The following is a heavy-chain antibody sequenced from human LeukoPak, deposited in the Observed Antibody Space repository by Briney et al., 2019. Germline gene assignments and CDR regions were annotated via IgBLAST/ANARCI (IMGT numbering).Heavy chain of an antibody. CDR3: ARDWYYDILTGCFDY. CDR2: ISGSGGST. Sequence: GGSLRLSCAASGFTFSSYAMSWVRQAPGKGLEWVSAISGSGGSTYYADSVKGRFTISRDNSKNTLYLQMNSLRAEDTAVYYCARDWYYDILTGCFDYWGQGTLVTVSS. D-gene: IGHD3-9*01. V-gene: IGHV3-23*01. CDR1: GFTFSSYA. J-gene: IGHJ4*02.